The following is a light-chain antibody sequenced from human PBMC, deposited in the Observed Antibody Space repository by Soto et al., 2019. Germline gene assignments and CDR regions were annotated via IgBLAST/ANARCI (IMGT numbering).Light chain of an antibody. V-gene: IGKV1-5*01. CDR1: QSISSW. CDR3: QQYISYSIT. CDR2: DAS. J-gene: IGKJ3*01. Sequence: DIQMTQSPSTLSASVGDRVTITCRASQSISSWLAWYQQKPGKAPKLLIYDASSLESGVPSRFSGSGSGTEFTLTISSLQPDDFATYYCQQYISYSITFGPGTKVDIK.